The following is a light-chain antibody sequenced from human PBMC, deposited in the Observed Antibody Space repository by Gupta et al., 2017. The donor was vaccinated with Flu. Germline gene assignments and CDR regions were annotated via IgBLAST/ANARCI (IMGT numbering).Light chain of an antibody. J-gene: IGKJ1*01. CDR2: TAS. V-gene: IGKV1-39*01. Sequence: SSLSASVGDRVSITCRASQGVSCYVNWYQQRPGEAPKLLIYTASSLQSGVPSRFSGSGSGTEFTLTISGLQPEDFATYYCQQSYNTPPCTFGQGTKLDIK. CDR3: QQSYNTPPCT. CDR1: QGVSCY.